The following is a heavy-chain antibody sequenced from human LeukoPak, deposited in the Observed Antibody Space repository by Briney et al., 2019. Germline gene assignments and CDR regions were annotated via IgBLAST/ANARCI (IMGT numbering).Heavy chain of an antibody. CDR3: ARESRAAAGFFDY. CDR2: MYYSGST. V-gene: IGHV4-39*07. J-gene: IGHJ4*02. Sequence: SETLSLTCTVSGDSISTSPYYWGWIRQPPGKGLEWIGSMYYSGSTYYNPSLKSRLTISVDTSKNHFSLKLSSVTAADTAVYYCARESRAAAGFFDYWGQGTLVTVSS. D-gene: IGHD6-13*01. CDR1: GDSISTSPYY.